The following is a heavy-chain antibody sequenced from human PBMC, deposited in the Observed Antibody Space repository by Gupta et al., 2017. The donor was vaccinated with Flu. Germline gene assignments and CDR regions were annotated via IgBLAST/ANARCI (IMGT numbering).Heavy chain of an antibody. Sequence: QVQLQQWGAGLLKPSETLSLTCAVYGGSFSGYYWSWIRPPPGKGLEWIGEINHSGSTNYNPSLKSRVTISVDTSKNQFSLKLSSVTAADTAVYYCARRHRYCSSTSCAPGAFDIWGQGTMVTVSS. D-gene: IGHD2-2*01. CDR2: INHSGST. CDR1: GGSFSGYY. CDR3: ARRHRYCSSTSCAPGAFDI. J-gene: IGHJ3*02. V-gene: IGHV4-34*01.